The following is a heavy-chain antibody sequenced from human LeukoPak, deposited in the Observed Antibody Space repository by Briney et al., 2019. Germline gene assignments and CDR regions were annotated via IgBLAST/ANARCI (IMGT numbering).Heavy chain of an antibody. CDR1: GGSFSGYY. CDR2: INHSGST. D-gene: IGHD6-13*01. CDR3: ARDSESYSSSWSAPFDY. Sequence: SETLSLTCAVYGGSFSGYYWSWIRQPPGKGLEWIGEINHSGSTNYNPSLKSRVTISVDTSRNQFSLKLSSVTAADTAVYYCARDSESYSSSWSAPFDYWGQGTLVTVSS. J-gene: IGHJ4*02. V-gene: IGHV4-34*01.